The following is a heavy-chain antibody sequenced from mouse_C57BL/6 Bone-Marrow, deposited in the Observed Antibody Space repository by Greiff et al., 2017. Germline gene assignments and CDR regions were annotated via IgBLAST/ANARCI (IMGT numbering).Heavy chain of an antibody. J-gene: IGHJ3*01. CDR1: GYAFSSSW. V-gene: IGHV1-82*01. CDR2: IYPGDGDT. CDR3: ARWDYDYGPFAY. D-gene: IGHD2-4*01. Sequence: VQLQQSGPELVKPGASVKISCKASGYAFSSSWMNWVKQRPGKGLEWIGRIYPGDGDTNYNGKFKGKDTLTADKSSSTAYMQLSSLTSEDSAVYFCARWDYDYGPFAYWGQGTLVTVSA.